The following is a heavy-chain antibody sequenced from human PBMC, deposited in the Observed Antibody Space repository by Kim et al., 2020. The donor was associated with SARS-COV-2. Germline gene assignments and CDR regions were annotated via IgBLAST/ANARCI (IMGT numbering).Heavy chain of an antibody. CDR1: GGSISSSSYY. Sequence: SETLSLTCTVSGGSISSSSYYWGWIRQPPGKGLEWIGSIYYSGSTYYNPSLKSRVTISVDTSKNQFSLKLSSVTAADTAVYYCAGELPGHYYYYGMDVWGQGTPVTVSS. V-gene: IGHV4-39*01. J-gene: IGHJ6*02. CDR2: IYYSGST. D-gene: IGHD1-26*01. CDR3: AGELPGHYYYYGMDV.